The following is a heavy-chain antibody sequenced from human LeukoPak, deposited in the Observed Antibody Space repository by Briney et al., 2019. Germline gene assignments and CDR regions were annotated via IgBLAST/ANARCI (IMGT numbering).Heavy chain of an antibody. Sequence: ASVEVSCKASGYTFTGYYMHWVRQAPGQGLEWMGIINPSGGSTSYAQKFQGRVTMTRDTSTSTVYMELSSLRSEDTAVYYCARDQKGDIVVVPAATDAFDIWGQGTMVTVSS. V-gene: IGHV1-46*01. J-gene: IGHJ3*02. CDR3: ARDQKGDIVVVPAATDAFDI. CDR1: GYTFTGYY. CDR2: INPSGGST. D-gene: IGHD2-2*01.